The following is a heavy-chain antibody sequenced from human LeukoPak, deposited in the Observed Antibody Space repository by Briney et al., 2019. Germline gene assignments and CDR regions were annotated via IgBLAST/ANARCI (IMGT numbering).Heavy chain of an antibody. Sequence: ASVKVSCKASGYTFTSYYMHWVRQAPGQGLEWMGWISAYNGNTNYAQKLQGRVTMTTDTSTSTAYMELRSLRSDDTAVYYCARDHYYDSRDYWGQGTLVTVSS. CDR1: GYTFTSYY. J-gene: IGHJ4*02. CDR3: ARDHYYDSRDY. V-gene: IGHV1-18*04. CDR2: ISAYNGNT. D-gene: IGHD3-22*01.